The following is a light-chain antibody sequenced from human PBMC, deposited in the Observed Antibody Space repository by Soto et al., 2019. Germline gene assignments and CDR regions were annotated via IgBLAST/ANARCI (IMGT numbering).Light chain of an antibody. CDR1: QSVSSSY. J-gene: IGKJ5*01. Sequence: EIVLTQSPGTLSLSPGERATLSCGASQSVSSSYLAWYQQAPRLLIYGASTRATGIPDRFSGSGSGTGFTLTISRLEPEDFAVYYCQQRGCSPPPITSGQGTRLEIK. CDR3: QQRGCSPPPIT. V-gene: IGKV3-20*01. CDR2: GAS.